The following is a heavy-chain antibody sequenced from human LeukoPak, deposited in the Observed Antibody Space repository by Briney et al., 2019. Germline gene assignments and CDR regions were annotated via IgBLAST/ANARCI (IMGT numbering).Heavy chain of an antibody. CDR1: GFTFSTYA. CDR2: ISYDGSNK. J-gene: IGHJ4*02. D-gene: IGHD3-10*01. CDR3: ARDRDYYGSGSYGGTFDY. V-gene: IGHV3-30*04. Sequence: GGSLRLSCAASGFTFSTYAMHWVRQAPGKGLEWVAVISYDGSNKYYAGSVKGRFTISRDNSKNTLYLQMNSLRAEDTAVYYCARDRDYYGSGSYGGTFDYWGQGTLVTVSS.